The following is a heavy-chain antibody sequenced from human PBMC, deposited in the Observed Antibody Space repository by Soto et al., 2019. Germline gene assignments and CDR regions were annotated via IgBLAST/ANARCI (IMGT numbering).Heavy chain of an antibody. CDR3: GRGLDYRLPTLRY. D-gene: IGHD4-4*01. V-gene: IGHV3-21*01. J-gene: IGHJ4*02. Sequence: EVPLVESGGGLVKPGGSLRLSCTTSGFTFSSYSMNWVRQAPGKGLEWVSSISSSGTYIYYADSMKGRFTISRDNAKNSLYLQMYSLRAEDTAVNYCGRGLDYRLPTLRYWGQGTLVTFSS. CDR2: ISSSGTYI. CDR1: GFTFSSYS.